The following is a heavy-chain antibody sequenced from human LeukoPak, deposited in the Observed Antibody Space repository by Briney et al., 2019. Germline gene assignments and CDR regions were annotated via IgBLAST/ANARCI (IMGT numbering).Heavy chain of an antibody. Sequence: GGSLRLSCAASGFTFSSYSMNWVRQAPGKGLEWVSSISSSSSYIYYADSVKGRFTISRDNAKNSLYLQMNSLRAEDTAVYYCAREATYSSSSNYYYMDVWGKGTTVTVSS. CDR2: ISSSSSYI. CDR1: GFTFSSYS. D-gene: IGHD6-6*01. CDR3: AREATYSSSSNYYYMDV. V-gene: IGHV3-21*01. J-gene: IGHJ6*03.